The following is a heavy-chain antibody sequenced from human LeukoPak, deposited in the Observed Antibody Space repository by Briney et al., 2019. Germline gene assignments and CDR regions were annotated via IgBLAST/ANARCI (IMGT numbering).Heavy chain of an antibody. Sequence: ASVKVSCKASGYTFTGYYMHWVRQAPGQGLEWMGGITLGFGTTNYAQKLQGRVTMTTDTSTSTAYMELRSLRSDDTAVYYCARGGPGSYYGGLYYWGQGTLVTVSS. J-gene: IGHJ4*02. CDR3: ARGGPGSYYGGLYY. D-gene: IGHD1-26*01. CDR2: ITLGFGTT. V-gene: IGHV1-18*04. CDR1: GYTFTGYY.